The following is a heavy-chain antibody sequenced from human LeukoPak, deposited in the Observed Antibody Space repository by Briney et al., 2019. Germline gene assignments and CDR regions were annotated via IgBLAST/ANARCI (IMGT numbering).Heavy chain of an antibody. CDR1: GGSLSSYY. CDR3: ARTGYYYYGMDV. D-gene: IGHD1-1*01. CDR2: IYYSGST. J-gene: IGHJ6*02. V-gene: IGHV4-59*08. Sequence: SETLSLTCTVSGGSLSSYYWSWIRQPPGKGLEWIGYIYYSGSTNYNPSLKSRVTISVDTSKNQFSLKLSSVAAADTAVYYCARTGYYYYGMDVWGQGTTVTVSS.